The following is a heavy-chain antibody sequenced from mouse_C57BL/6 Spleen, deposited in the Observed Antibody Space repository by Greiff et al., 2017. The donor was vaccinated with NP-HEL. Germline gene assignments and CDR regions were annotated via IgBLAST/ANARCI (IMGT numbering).Heavy chain of an antibody. D-gene: IGHD2-3*01. CDR2: IYPGAGDT. CDR3: SNSRWAMDY. J-gene: IGHJ4*01. Sequence: QVQLQQSGPELVKPGASVKISCKASGYAFSSSWMNWVKQRPGKGLEWIGRIYPGAGDTNYNGKFKGKATLTADKSSSTAYMQLSSLTSEDSAVYFCSNSRWAMDYWGQGTSVTVSS. V-gene: IGHV1-82*01. CDR1: GYAFSSSW.